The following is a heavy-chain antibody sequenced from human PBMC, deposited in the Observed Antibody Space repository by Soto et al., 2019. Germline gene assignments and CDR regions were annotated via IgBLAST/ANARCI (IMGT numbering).Heavy chain of an antibody. J-gene: IGHJ6*02. CDR3: ARALTGYGMDV. V-gene: IGHV1-18*01. CDR2: ITTYNGNT. CDR1: RYIFTNYG. Sequence: QVQLVQSGVEVREPGASVKVSCKAVRYIFTNYGVSWVRQAPGQGLEWMGWITTYNGNTEYAQKFQGRVTMTTDASKSTAYMELGSLRSDDTAIYYCARALTGYGMDVWGPGTTVTVSS.